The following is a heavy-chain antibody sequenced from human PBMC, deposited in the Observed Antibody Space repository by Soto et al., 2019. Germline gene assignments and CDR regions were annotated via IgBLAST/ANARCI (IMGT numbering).Heavy chain of an antibody. V-gene: IGHV3-48*03. Sequence: TGGSLRLSCAASGFTFSSYEMNWVRQAPGKGLEWVSYISSSGSTIYYADSVKGRFTISRDNAKNSLYLQMNSLRAEDTAVYYCASHSSGWYQTPNYYYYGMDVWGQGTTVTVSS. D-gene: IGHD6-19*01. CDR3: ASHSSGWYQTPNYYYYGMDV. J-gene: IGHJ6*02. CDR2: ISSSGSTI. CDR1: GFTFSSYE.